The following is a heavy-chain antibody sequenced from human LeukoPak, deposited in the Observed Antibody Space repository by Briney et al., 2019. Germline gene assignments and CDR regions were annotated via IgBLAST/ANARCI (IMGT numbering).Heavy chain of an antibody. Sequence: WGSLSLSCAAYGFTFSNYWMHWVRQAPGKGLVWVSRINSDGINTNYAAFVKGRFTISRDTDKNTLNQQSNMRTAKDTAVYYCARDLGQYYDTSDNWFDPWGQGTLVTVSS. V-gene: IGHV3-74*01. CDR1: GFTFSNYW. J-gene: IGHJ5*02. CDR2: INSDGINT. D-gene: IGHD3-22*01. CDR3: ARDLGQYYDTSDNWFDP.